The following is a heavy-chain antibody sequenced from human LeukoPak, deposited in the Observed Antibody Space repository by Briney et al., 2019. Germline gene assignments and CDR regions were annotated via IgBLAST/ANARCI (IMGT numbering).Heavy chain of an antibody. CDR2: IYHSGST. CDR3: ARLKYYYDSSGYRAEYFQH. D-gene: IGHD3-22*01. Sequence: SETLSLTCTVSGGSISSYYWSWIRQPPGKGLEWIGYIYHSGSTNYNPSLTSRVTISVYTSKNQFSLKLSSVTAADTAVYYCARLKYYYDSSGYRAEYFQHWGQGTLVTVSS. CDR1: GGSISSYY. J-gene: IGHJ1*01. V-gene: IGHV4-59*01.